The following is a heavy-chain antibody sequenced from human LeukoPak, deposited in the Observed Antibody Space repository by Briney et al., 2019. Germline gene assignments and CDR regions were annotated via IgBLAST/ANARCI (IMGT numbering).Heavy chain of an antibody. J-gene: IGHJ4*02. CDR2: ISSSSSYI. CDR3: ARDSSSTSLDFDY. Sequence: GGSLRLSCAASGFTFSSYSMNWVRRAPGKGLEWVSSISSSSSYIYYADSVKGRFTISRDNAKNSLYLQMNSLRAEDTAVYYCARDSSSTSLDFDYWGQGTLVTVSS. D-gene: IGHD6-6*01. CDR1: GFTFSSYS. V-gene: IGHV3-21*01.